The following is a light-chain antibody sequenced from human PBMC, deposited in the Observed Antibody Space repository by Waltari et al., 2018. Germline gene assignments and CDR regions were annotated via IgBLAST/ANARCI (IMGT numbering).Light chain of an antibody. CDR1: QSVKGT. V-gene: IGKV3-20*01. Sequence: EIVLTQSPGTLSLSPGERATLSCRASQSVKGTLAWYQQKPGQSPMLLIYGSSTRATGIPDRFSGSGFGTDFTLTISRLEPEDFAVYYCQHYVSLPVTFGQGTKVEIK. CDR2: GSS. J-gene: IGKJ1*01. CDR3: QHYVSLPVT.